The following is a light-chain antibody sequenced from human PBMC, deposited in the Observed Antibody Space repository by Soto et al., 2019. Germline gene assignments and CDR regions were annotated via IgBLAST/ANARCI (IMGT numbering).Light chain of an antibody. CDR1: QSVSNN. J-gene: IGKJ4*01. CDR2: GAS. V-gene: IGKV3-15*01. Sequence: IVMTQSPATLSVSPRESATLSCRASQSVSNNVAWYQQKPGQAPRVLIYGASTRATGIPARFSGSGSVTEFTLTISSLQAEDFATYYCQQTRSYPSTFGGGTKVDIK. CDR3: QQTRSYPST.